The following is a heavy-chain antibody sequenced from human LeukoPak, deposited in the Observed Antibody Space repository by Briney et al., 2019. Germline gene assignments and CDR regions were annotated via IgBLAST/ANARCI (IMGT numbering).Heavy chain of an antibody. CDR1: GFTFSSYE. CDR2: ISGSGGST. V-gene: IGHV3-23*01. CDR3: AKNPDYDSSGYFDY. Sequence: GGSLRLSCAASGFTFSSYEMNWVRQAPGKGLEWVSAISGSGGSTYYADSVKGRFTISRDNSKNTLYLQMNSLRAEDTAVYYCAKNPDYDSSGYFDYWGQGTLVTVSS. D-gene: IGHD3-22*01. J-gene: IGHJ4*02.